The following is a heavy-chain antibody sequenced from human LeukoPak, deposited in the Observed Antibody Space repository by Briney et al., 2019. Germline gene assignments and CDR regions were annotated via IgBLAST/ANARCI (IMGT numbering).Heavy chain of an antibody. CDR2: ISSSSSTI. V-gene: IGHV3-48*01. J-gene: IGHJ4*02. CDR1: GFMFSTYS. Sequence: GGSLRLSCAASGFMFSTYSMNWVRQAPGKGLEWVSYISSSSSTIYYADSVKGRFTISRDNAKNSLYLQMNSLRAEDTAVYYCAKPVGRFDYWGQGTLVTVSS. CDR3: AKPVGRFDY. D-gene: IGHD1-26*01.